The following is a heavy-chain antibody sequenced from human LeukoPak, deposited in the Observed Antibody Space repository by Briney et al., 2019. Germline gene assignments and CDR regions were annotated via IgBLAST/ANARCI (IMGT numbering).Heavy chain of an antibody. CDR3: AKDANYYNSSGLTYDFYY. Sequence: GGSLRLSYALSGFTFSRDAVSWVRQAPGKGLEWVSAISGSGGSTYYADSVKGRFTISRDNSKNTLHLQMNRLRAEDTAVYYCAKDANYYNSSGLTYDFYYWGQGTLVTVSS. J-gene: IGHJ4*02. V-gene: IGHV3-23*01. CDR1: GFTFSRDA. CDR2: ISGSGGST. D-gene: IGHD3-22*01.